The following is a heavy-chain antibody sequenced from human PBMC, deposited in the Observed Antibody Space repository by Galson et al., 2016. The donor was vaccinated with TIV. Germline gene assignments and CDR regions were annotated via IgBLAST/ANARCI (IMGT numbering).Heavy chain of an antibody. CDR3: ARGFSSYYFDY. Sequence: SLRLSCAASGFTFGSYGMHWVRHGPGKGLEWVAFISYDRSDKQYADSVKGRFTISRDNSKNTLYLQMSSLRHEDTALYYCARGFSSYYFDYWGQGILVTVSS. J-gene: IGHJ4*02. V-gene: IGHV3-30-3*01. CDR2: ISYDRSDK. D-gene: IGHD2-2*01. CDR1: GFTFGSYG.